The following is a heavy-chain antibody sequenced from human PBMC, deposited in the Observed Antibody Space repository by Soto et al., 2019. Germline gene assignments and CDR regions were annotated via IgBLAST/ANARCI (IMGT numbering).Heavy chain of an antibody. Sequence: PSETLSLTCAVSGGSISSGGYSWSWIRQPPGKGLEWIGYIYHSGSTYYNPSLKSRVTISVDRSKNQFSLKLSSVTAADTAVYYCARSGSSYYYDSSGHSRAFEIWGQGTMVTVSS. CDR3: ARSGSSYYYDSSGHSRAFEI. J-gene: IGHJ3*02. V-gene: IGHV4-30-2*01. CDR1: GGSISSGGYS. D-gene: IGHD3-22*01. CDR2: IYHSGST.